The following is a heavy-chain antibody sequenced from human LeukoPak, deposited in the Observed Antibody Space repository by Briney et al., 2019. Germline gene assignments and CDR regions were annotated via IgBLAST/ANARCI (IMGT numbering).Heavy chain of an antibody. Sequence: PGGSLRLSFAASGFTFSSYSMNWVRQAPGKGLEWVSSISSSSSYIYYADSVKGRFTISRDNAKNSLYLQMNSLRAEDTAVYYCARDRDYDSSGYEVDVWGKGTTVTVSS. CDR2: ISSSSSYI. CDR3: ARDRDYDSSGYEVDV. V-gene: IGHV3-21*01. D-gene: IGHD3-22*01. J-gene: IGHJ6*04. CDR1: GFTFSSYS.